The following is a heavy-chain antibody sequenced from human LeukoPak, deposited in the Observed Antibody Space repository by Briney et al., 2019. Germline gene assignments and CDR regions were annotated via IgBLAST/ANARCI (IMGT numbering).Heavy chain of an antibody. Sequence: GSLRLSCAASGFTFSSYWMHWVRQAPGKGLVWDSRINSDGSSTSYADSVKGRFTISRDNAKNTLYLQMNSLRAEDTAVYYCARVDFWSGYYDYWGQGTLVTVSS. D-gene: IGHD3-3*01. CDR1: GFTFSSYW. CDR3: ARVDFWSGYYDY. CDR2: INSDGSST. V-gene: IGHV3-74*01. J-gene: IGHJ4*02.